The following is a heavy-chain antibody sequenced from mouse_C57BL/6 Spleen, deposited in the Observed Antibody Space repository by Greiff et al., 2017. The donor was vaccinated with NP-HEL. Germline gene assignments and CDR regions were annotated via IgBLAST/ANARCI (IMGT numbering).Heavy chain of an antibody. CDR3: ARDPEEYDGQYYFDY. CDR2: ISDGGSYT. CDR1: GFTFSSYA. Sequence: EVMLVESGGGLVKPGGSLKLSCAASGFTFSSYAMSWVRQTPEKRLEWVATISDGGSYTYYPDNVKGRFTISRDNAKNNLYLQMSHLKSEDTAMYYCARDPEEYDGQYYFDYWGQGTTLTVSS. D-gene: IGHD2-14*01. V-gene: IGHV5-4*01. J-gene: IGHJ2*01.